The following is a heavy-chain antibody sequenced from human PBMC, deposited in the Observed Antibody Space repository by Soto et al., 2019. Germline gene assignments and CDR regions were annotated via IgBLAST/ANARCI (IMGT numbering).Heavy chain of an antibody. D-gene: IGHD1-26*01. J-gene: IGHJ4*02. Sequence: QVQLQESGPGQVKPSETLSLTCTVSGGSIRSYYWSWIRQPPGKGLEWVGYIYDIGSTDYNPSLKSRVIISGDTSKNQFSLKLSSVTAADTAIYYCARHLTYRGPDFEYWGQGTLVTVSS. CDR3: ARHLTYRGPDFEY. CDR2: IYDIGST. V-gene: IGHV4-59*08. CDR1: GGSIRSYY.